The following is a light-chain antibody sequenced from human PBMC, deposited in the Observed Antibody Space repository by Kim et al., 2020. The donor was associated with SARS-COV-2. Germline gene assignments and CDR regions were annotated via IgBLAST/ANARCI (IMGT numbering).Light chain of an antibody. CDR2: QDN. Sequence: QGQTASITCSGDELGDKSVCWYQQKPGQSPVLVIYQDNKWPSGIPERFSGSNSGNTATLTISGTQALDEADYYCQAWDSSTSSWVFGGGTQLTVL. CDR1: ELGDKS. V-gene: IGLV3-1*01. J-gene: IGLJ3*02. CDR3: QAWDSSTSSWV.